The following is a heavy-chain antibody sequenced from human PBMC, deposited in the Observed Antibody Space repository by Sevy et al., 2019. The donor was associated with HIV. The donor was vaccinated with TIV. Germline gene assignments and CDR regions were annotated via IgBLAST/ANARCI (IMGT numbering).Heavy chain of an antibody. CDR2: ISSSSSTI. CDR3: ARSPTIFGVVDQYYFDY. Sequence: GGSLRLSCAASGFTFSSYSMNWVRQAPGKGLEWVSYISSSSSTIYYADSVKGRFTISRDNAKNSLYLQMNGLRDEDTAVYYCARSPTIFGVVDQYYFDYWSQGTLVTVSS. J-gene: IGHJ4*02. V-gene: IGHV3-48*02. CDR1: GFTFSSYS. D-gene: IGHD3-3*01.